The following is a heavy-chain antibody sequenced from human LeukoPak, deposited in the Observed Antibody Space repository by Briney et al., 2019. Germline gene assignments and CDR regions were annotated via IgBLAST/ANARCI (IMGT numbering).Heavy chain of an antibody. CDR1: GGSISSYY. CDR3: ARHIGGAFSSSWYR. Sequence: SETLSLTCTVSGGSISSYYWGWIRQPPGKGLEWIGSIYHSRSTYYNPSLKSRVTISVDTSKNQFSLKLSSVTAADTAVCYCARHIGGAFSSSWYRWGQGTLVTVSS. J-gene: IGHJ5*02. D-gene: IGHD6-13*01. V-gene: IGHV4-38-2*02. CDR2: IYHSRST.